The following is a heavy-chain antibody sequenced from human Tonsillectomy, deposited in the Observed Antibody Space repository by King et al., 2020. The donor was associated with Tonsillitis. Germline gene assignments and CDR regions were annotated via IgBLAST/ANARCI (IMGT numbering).Heavy chain of an antibody. J-gene: IGHJ4*02. D-gene: IGHD1-7*01. V-gene: IGHV3-21*01. CDR1: GFTFSSDS. CDR3: ARDLKWNYGY. Sequence: DVQLVESGGGLVKPGGSLKLSCAASGFTFSSDSMNWVRQAPGKGLEWGSSISSSRSYIYYADSVKGRFTISRDNAKNSPYLQMNSLRAEDTAVYYCARDLKWNYGYWGQGTLVTVSS. CDR2: ISSSRSYI.